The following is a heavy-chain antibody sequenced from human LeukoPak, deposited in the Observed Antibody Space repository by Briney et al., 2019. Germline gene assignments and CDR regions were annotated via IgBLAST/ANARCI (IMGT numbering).Heavy chain of an antibody. CDR2: IWYDGSNK. V-gene: IGHV3-33*08. CDR3: ARDYYGSGSYYNYYYYYGMDV. CDR1: GFTFTSNV. J-gene: IGHJ6*02. Sequence: GESLRLSCSASGFTFTSNVVHWVRQAPGKGLEWVAVIWYDGSNKYYADSVKGRFTISRDNSKNTLYLQMNSLRAEDTAVYYCARDYYGSGSYYNYYYYYGMDVWGQGTTVTVSS. D-gene: IGHD3-10*01.